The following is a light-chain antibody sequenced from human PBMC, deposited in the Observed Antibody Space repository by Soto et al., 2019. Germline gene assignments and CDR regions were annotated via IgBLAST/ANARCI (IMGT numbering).Light chain of an antibody. V-gene: IGKV1D-12*01. J-gene: IGKJ3*01. CDR1: QDVTSW. CDR2: AAS. CDR3: QQANHFPPT. Sequence: DIQMTQSPSSVSASVGDRVTITCRANQDVTSWLAWYQQKPGKAPNLLIYAASNLQSGVPSRFSGSRSGANFTLIISSLQPEDFATYYCQQANHFPPTFGPGTTVDIK.